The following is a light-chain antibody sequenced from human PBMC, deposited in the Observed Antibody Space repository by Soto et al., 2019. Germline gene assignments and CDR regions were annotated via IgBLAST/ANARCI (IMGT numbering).Light chain of an antibody. Sequence: QSALTQPPSAAGSPGQSVTISCTGTSSDVGGYNDVSWYQQHPGKAPKLMIYEVNKRPSGVPDRFSGSKSCNTASLTVSGLQAEDEADYYCTSYAGSNNVVFGGGTKLTVL. CDR2: EVN. J-gene: IGLJ2*01. CDR3: TSYAGSNNVV. CDR1: SSDVGGYND. V-gene: IGLV2-8*01.